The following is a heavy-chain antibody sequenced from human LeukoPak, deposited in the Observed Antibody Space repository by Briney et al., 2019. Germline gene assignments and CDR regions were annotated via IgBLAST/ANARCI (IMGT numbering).Heavy chain of an antibody. CDR1: GFTFSTYG. CDR3: AKDSTGITTVTGDGY. V-gene: IGHV3-30*02. Sequence: GGSLRLSCAASGFTFSTYGMHWVRQAPGKGLEWVAFIRYDGSRKYLADSVKGRFTISRDNSKDTLYLQMNNLRAEDTAVYYCAKDSTGITTVTGDGYWGQGTLVTVSS. J-gene: IGHJ4*02. CDR2: IRYDGSRK. D-gene: IGHD4-17*01.